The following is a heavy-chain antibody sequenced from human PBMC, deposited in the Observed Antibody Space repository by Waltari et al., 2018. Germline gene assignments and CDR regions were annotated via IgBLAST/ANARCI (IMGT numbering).Heavy chain of an antibody. CDR2: IHYSGST. CDR1: GDSSLGYF. V-gene: IGHV4-34*01. Sequence: QVQLHQWGAGQLTPSETPSPTCASPGDSSLGYFWRWVRQSPGKGLEWLGSIHYSGSTNYNPTLESRLSLSVDTTKKQFSLKLTSVTAADAALYFCARYGEVPASYFFDHWGQGTLVTVSS. CDR3: ARYGEVPASYFFDH. D-gene: IGHD2-21*01. J-gene: IGHJ4*01.